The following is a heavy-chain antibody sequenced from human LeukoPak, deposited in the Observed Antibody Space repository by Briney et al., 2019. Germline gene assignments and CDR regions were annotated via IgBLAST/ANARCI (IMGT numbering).Heavy chain of an antibody. CDR1: GGTFSSYA. CDR2: IIPIFGTA. CDR3: ARGWSYAVLDY. Sequence: ASVKVSCKASGGTFSSYAISWVRQAPGQGLEWMGGIIPIFGTANYAQKFQGRVTITADKSTSTAYMELSSLRSEDTAVYYCARGWSYAVLDYWGQGTLVTVSS. V-gene: IGHV1-69*06. J-gene: IGHJ4*02. D-gene: IGHD1-26*01.